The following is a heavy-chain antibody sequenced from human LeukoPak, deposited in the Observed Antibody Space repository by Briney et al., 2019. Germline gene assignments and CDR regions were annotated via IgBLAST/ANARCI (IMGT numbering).Heavy chain of an antibody. CDR2: IYYSGST. D-gene: IGHD2-2*01. CDR1: GGSISSYY. Sequence: SETLSLTCTVSGGSISSYYWSWIRQPPGKGLEWIGYIYYSGSTNYNPSLKSRVTISVDTSKNQFSLKLSSVSAADTAVYYCARLTVPLRFDPWGQGTLVTVSS. V-gene: IGHV4-59*01. J-gene: IGHJ5*02. CDR3: ARLTVPLRFDP.